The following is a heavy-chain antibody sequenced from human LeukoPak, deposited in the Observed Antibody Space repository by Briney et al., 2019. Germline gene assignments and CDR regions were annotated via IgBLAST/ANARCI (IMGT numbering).Heavy chain of an antibody. CDR3: ARGPSGGNGFSY. V-gene: IGHV3-7*04. J-gene: IGHJ4*02. CDR1: GFTFISYW. Sequence: GGPRGFSCAAFGFTFISYWRSWAGQAPGKGLEGLANIKQDGSERYYVDSVKGRFTISRDNAKNSLYLQMNSLRAEDTAVYYCARGPSGGNGFSYWGQGTLVTVSS. D-gene: IGHD2-15*01. CDR2: IKQDGSER.